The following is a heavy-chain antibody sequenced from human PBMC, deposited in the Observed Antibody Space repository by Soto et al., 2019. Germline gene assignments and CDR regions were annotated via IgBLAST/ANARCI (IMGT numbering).Heavy chain of an antibody. J-gene: IGHJ5*02. V-gene: IGHV4-34*01. Sequence: SETLSLTCAVYGGSFSGYYWSWIRQPPGKGLEWIGEINHSGSTNYNPSLKSRVTISVDTSKNQFSLKLSSVTAADTAVYDCARAIREVTTWFYPWGQGTQVTVS. CDR2: INHSGST. CDR3: ARAIREVTTWFYP. D-gene: IGHD4-17*01. CDR1: GGSFSGYY.